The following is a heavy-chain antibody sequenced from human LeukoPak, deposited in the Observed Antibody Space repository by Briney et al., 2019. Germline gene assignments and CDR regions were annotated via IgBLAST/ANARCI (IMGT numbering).Heavy chain of an antibody. D-gene: IGHD3-16*01. CDR2: IYYSGNI. Sequence: KASETLSLTCAVSGGSISSSNWWSWIRQPPGKGLEWIGYIYYSGNINYNPSLKSRVTMSVDTSKNQFSLKLSSVTAADTAAYYCARYAGGGFYMDVWGKGTTVTISS. J-gene: IGHJ6*03. V-gene: IGHV4-28*05. CDR3: ARYAGGGFYMDV. CDR1: GGSISSSNW.